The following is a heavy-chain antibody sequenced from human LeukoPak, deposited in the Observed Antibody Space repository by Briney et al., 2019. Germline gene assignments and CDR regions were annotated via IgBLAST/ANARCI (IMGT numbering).Heavy chain of an antibody. J-gene: IGHJ3*02. Sequence: GESLKISCKGSEYSFTSYWIGWVCQMPGKGLEWMGIIYPADSDTRYSPSFKGQVTISADKSITTAFLQWSSLKASDTAMYYCARFRAGYCSGASCYDSFDIWGQGTMVTVSS. D-gene: IGHD2-15*01. V-gene: IGHV5-51*01. CDR1: EYSFTSYW. CDR3: ARFRAGYCSGASCYDSFDI. CDR2: IYPADSDT.